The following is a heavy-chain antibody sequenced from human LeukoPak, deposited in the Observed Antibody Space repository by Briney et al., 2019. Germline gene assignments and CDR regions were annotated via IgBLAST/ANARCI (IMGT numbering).Heavy chain of an antibody. J-gene: IGHJ6*02. V-gene: IGHV4-61*01. CDR1: GGSVSSGSYY. CDR2: IYYSGST. Sequence: SETLSLTCTVSGGSVSSGSYYWSWIRQPPGKGLGWIGYIYYSGSTNYNPSLKSRVTISVDTSKNQFSLKLSSVTAADTAVYYCARDRRDFWSGYRGMDVWGQGTTVTVSS. CDR3: ARDRRDFWSGYRGMDV. D-gene: IGHD3-3*01.